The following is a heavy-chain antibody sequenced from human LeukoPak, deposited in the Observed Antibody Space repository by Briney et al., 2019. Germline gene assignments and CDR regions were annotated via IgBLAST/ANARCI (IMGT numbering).Heavy chain of an antibody. V-gene: IGHV4-4*09. CDR1: GGSITSYY. CDR3: ARRNYDILTGYYQSGHYYYYYTDV. D-gene: IGHD3-9*01. CDR2: IDARGST. Sequence: SETLSLTCTVSGGSITSYYWSWIRQPPGKGLEWIGYIDARGSTDYNPSLKSRVTISVDTSKNQFSLKLSPVTAADTAVYYCARRNYDILTGYYQSGHYYYYYTDVWGKGTTVTVSS. J-gene: IGHJ6*03.